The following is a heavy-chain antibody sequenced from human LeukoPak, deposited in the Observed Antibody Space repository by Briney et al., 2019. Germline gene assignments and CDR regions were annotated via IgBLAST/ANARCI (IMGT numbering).Heavy chain of an antibody. CDR1: GFTFSRYW. V-gene: IGHV3-74*01. Sequence: GGSLRLSCAVSGFTFSRYWIDWVRQAPGKGLVWVSYVNNDGSGTSYADSVKGRFTMSRDNAKNTLYLQMNRLRAEDTAVYYCARGGIGGATPDYWGQGALVTVSS. CDR3: ARGGIGGATPDY. D-gene: IGHD1-26*01. CDR2: VNNDGSGT. J-gene: IGHJ4*02.